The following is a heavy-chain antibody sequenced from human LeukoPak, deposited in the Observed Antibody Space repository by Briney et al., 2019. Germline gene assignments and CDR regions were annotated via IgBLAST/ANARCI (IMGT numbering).Heavy chain of an antibody. CDR2: MNPNSGNT. V-gene: IGHV1-8*01. D-gene: IGHD3-10*01. J-gene: IGHJ5*02. CDR1: GYTFTSYD. Sequence: ASVKVSCKASGYTFTSYDINWVRQATGQGLEWTGWMNPNSGNTGYAQKFQGRVTMTRNTSISTAYMELSSLRSEDTAVYYCARGRLYYYGSGSYKVDPWGQGTLVTVSS. CDR3: ARGRLYYYGSGSYKVDP.